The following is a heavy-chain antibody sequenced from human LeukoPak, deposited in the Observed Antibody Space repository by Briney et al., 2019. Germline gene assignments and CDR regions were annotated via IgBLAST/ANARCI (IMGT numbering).Heavy chain of an antibody. CDR1: GGSISSYY. CDR3: VRGGTYYLPY. V-gene: IGHV4-59*12. Sequence: SETLSLTCTVSGGSISSYYWSWIRQPPGKGLEWIGYIYYSGSTNFNPSLKSRVTISMDKSKNQLSLRLNSVTAADTAIYYCVRGGTYYLPYWGQGILVTVSS. D-gene: IGHD1-26*01. J-gene: IGHJ4*02. CDR2: IYYSGST.